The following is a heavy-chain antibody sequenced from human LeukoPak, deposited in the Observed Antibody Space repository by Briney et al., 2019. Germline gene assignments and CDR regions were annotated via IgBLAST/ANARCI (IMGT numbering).Heavy chain of an antibody. CDR3: ARSHPFAFDI. CDR2: IYYSRST. CDR1: GGSISSSSYY. J-gene: IGHJ3*02. V-gene: IGHV4-39*01. Sequence: SETLSLTCTVSGGSISSSSYYWGWIRQPPGKGLEWIESIYYSRSTYYNPSLKSRVTISVDTSKNQFYLKLSSVTAADTAVYYCARSHPFAFDIWGQGTMVTVSS.